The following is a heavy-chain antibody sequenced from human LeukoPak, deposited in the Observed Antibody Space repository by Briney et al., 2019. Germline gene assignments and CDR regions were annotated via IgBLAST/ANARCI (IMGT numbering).Heavy chain of an antibody. CDR2: ISSSSSYI. Sequence: GGSPRLSCAASGFTFSSYSMNWVRQAPGKGLEWVSSISSSSSYIYYADSVKGRFTISRDNAKNSLYLQMNSLRAEDTAVYYCARDLSGSYGAFDIWGQGTMVTVSS. CDR3: ARDLSGSYGAFDI. V-gene: IGHV3-21*01. J-gene: IGHJ3*02. D-gene: IGHD1-26*01. CDR1: GFTFSSYS.